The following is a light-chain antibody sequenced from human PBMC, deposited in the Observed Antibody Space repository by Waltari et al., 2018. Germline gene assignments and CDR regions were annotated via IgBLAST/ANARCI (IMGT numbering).Light chain of an antibody. CDR1: NIGSKA. V-gene: IGLV3-21*02. CDR3: QVWDTSNDHVV. CDR2: DDR. J-gene: IGLJ2*01. Sequence: SYVLTQSPSVSVAPGPTTRIIRGGTNIGSKAAPWYQQKPGQAPVLVGYDDRDRPSGIPERFSGSNSGNTATLTISGVAAGDEADYYCQVWDTSNDHVVFGGGTKLTVL.